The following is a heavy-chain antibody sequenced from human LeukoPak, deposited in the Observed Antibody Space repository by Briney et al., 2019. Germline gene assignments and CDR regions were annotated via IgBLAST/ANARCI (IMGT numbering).Heavy chain of an antibody. CDR2: IFYSGRT. J-gene: IGHJ3*01. CDR1: GGSISSSSYL. CDR3: AHFKGGSFDF. D-gene: IGHD1-26*01. V-gene: IGHV4-39*01. Sequence: SETLSLTCTVSGGSISSSSYLWGWIRQPPGKGLEWIGSIFYSGRTYYNPSLKSRVTISVDTSKNQFSLKLTSVTAADTAVYYCAHFKGGSFDFWGQGTMVTVSS.